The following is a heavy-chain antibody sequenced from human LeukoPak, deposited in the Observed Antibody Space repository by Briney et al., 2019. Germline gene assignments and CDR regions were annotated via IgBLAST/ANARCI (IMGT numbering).Heavy chain of an antibody. D-gene: IGHD3-9*01. CDR2: IWYDGSNK. CDR3: AKDALALRYFDWLPRSYFDY. V-gene: IGHV3-33*06. CDR1: GFTFSSYG. J-gene: IGHJ4*01. Sequence: PGGSLRLSCAASGFTFSSYGMHWVRQAPGMGLEWVAVIWYDGSNKYYADSVKGRFTISRDNSKNTLYLQMNSLRAEDTAVYYCAKDALALRYFDWLPRSYFDYWGQGTLVTVSS.